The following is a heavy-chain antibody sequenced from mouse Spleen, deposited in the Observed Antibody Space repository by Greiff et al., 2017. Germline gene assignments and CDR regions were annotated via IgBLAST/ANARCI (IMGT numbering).Heavy chain of an antibody. Sequence: DVMLVESGGGLVQPGGSLKLSCATSGFTFSDYYMYWVRQTPEKRLEWVAYISNGGGSTYYPDTVKGRFTISRDNAKNTLYLQMSRLKSEDTAMYYCARQSVYFDYWGQGTTLTVSS. V-gene: IGHV5-12*02. CDR2: ISNGGGST. CDR1: GFTFSDYY. CDR3: ARQSVYFDY. J-gene: IGHJ2*01.